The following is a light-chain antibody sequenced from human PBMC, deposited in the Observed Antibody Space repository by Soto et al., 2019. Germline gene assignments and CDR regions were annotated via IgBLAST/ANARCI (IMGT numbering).Light chain of an antibody. J-gene: IGLJ2*01. CDR1: SSDVGGYNY. V-gene: IGLV2-14*01. Sequence: QSALTQPASVSGSPGQSITISCTGTSSDVGGYNYVSWYQQHPGKAPKLMIYDVSNRPSGVSNRFSGSKSGNTASLTISGLQAEDAADYYCSSYTSSSTGVFGGGTKRTVL. CDR2: DVS. CDR3: SSYTSSSTGV.